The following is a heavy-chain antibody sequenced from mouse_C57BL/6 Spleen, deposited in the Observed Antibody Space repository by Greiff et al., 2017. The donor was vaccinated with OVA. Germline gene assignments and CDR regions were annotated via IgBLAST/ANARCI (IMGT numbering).Heavy chain of an antibody. CDR2: IYPRDGST. V-gene: IGHV1-85*01. Sequence: VQLQESGPELVKPGASVKLSCKASGYTFTSYDINWVKQRPGQGLEWIGWIYPRDGSTKYNEKFTGKATLTVDTSSSTAYMELHSLTSEDSAVYFCARFPTAQATSYYAMDYWGQGTSVTVSS. J-gene: IGHJ4*01. CDR1: GYTFTSYD. D-gene: IGHD3-2*02. CDR3: ARFPTAQATSYYAMDY.